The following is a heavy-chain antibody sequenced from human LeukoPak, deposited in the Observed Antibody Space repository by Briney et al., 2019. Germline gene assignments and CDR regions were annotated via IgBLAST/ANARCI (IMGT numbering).Heavy chain of an antibody. J-gene: IGHJ4*02. CDR3: ARRGGSALYGVFDY. D-gene: IGHD6-19*01. CDR2: IYPGDSDT. CDR1: GYSFTSYW. V-gene: IGHV5-51*01. Sequence: KDGESLKISCKGSGYSFTSYWIGWVRQMPGKGLEWMAIIYPGDSDTRYSPSFQGQVTVSADKSISTAYLQWSSLKASDTAMYYCARRGGSALYGVFDYWGQGNLVIVSS.